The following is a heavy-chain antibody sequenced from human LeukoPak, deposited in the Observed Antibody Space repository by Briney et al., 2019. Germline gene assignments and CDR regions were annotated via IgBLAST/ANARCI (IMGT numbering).Heavy chain of an antibody. Sequence: PSETLSLTCTVSGGSISGYYWSWIRQPAGKGLEWIGRIYTSGSTKYNPSLKSRVTMSVDTSKNQFSLKLSSVTAADTAVYYCARDVGKSIAARRGEDYYYYYMDVWGKGTTVTVSS. V-gene: IGHV4-4*07. J-gene: IGHJ6*03. CDR3: ARDVGKSIAARRGEDYYYYYMDV. CDR2: IYTSGST. D-gene: IGHD6-6*01. CDR1: GGSISGYY.